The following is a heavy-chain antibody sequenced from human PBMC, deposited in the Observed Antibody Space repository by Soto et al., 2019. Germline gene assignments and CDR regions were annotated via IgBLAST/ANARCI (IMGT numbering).Heavy chain of an antibody. CDR3: AHRVLRTVFGLVTTTAIYFDF. D-gene: IGHD3-3*01. J-gene: IGHJ4*02. V-gene: IGHV2-5*02. Sequence: QITLNESGPTVVRPTETLTLTCRFSGFSLTTRGVGVGWIRQSPGKAPEWLALIFWDDDKRYSASLKSRLTITKDTSKNQVVLTVSDLDPTDTATYYCAHRVLRTVFGLVTTTAIYFDFWGQGTPGAVSS. CDR2: IFWDDDK. CDR1: GFSLTTRGVG.